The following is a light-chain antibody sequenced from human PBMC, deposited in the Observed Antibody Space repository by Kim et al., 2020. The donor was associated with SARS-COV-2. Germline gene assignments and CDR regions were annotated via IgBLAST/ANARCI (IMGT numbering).Light chain of an antibody. V-gene: IGKV1-39*01. CDR3: QQSYSTPLT. J-gene: IGKJ4*01. CDR2: AAS. CDR1: QSISSY. Sequence: GDRVTSTCRASQSISSYLNWYQQKPGKAPKLLIYAASSLQSGVPSRFSGSGSGTDFTLTISSLQPEDFATYYCQQSYSTPLTFGGGTKVDIK.